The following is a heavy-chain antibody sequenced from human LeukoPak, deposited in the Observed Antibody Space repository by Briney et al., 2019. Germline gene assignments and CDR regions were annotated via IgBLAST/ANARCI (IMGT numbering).Heavy chain of an antibody. CDR2: IYHSGST. CDR1: GYSISSGYY. J-gene: IGHJ4*02. Sequence: SETLSLTCTVSGYSISSGYYWGWIRQPPGKGLEWIGSIYHSGSTYYNPSLKSRVTISVDTSKNQFSLKLSSVTAADTAVYYCARVKSKLLWFGELLAPFDYWGQGTLVTVSS. V-gene: IGHV4-38-2*02. CDR3: ARVKSKLLWFGELLAPFDY. D-gene: IGHD3-10*01.